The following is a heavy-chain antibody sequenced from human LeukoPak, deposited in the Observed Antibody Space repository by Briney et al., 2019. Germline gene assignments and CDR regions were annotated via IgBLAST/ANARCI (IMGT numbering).Heavy chain of an antibody. J-gene: IGHJ4*02. Sequence: GGSLRLSCAASGFTVSSNYMSWVRQAPGKGLEWVSILYSGGSTYYLDSVKGRFTTSRGNSKNTLYLQMTRLRAEDTAVYYCARGPDSSGYFGPFDYWGQGTLVTVSS. CDR1: GFTVSSNY. D-gene: IGHD3-22*01. CDR3: ARGPDSSGYFGPFDY. V-gene: IGHV3-66*01. CDR2: LYSGGST.